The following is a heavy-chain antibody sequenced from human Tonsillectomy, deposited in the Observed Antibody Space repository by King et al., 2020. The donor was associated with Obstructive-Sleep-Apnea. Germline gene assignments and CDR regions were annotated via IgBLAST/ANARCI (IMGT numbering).Heavy chain of an antibody. Sequence: QLVQSGAEVKKTGSSVKVSCKASGYTFTYRYLHWVRQAPGQALEWMGWITPFNGNTNYAQKFQDRVTITRDGSMSTAYMELSSLRSEDTAMYYCANLGPGYSGYNDAFDIWGQGTMVTVSS. D-gene: IGHD5-12*01. V-gene: IGHV1-45*02. J-gene: IGHJ3*02. CDR1: GYTFTYRY. CDR2: ITPFNGNT. CDR3: ANLGPGYSGYNDAFDI.